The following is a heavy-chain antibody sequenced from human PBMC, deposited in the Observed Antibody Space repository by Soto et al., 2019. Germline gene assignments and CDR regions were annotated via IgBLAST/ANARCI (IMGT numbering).Heavy chain of an antibody. J-gene: IGHJ4*02. V-gene: IGHV4-31*03. CDR3: ARVKSSGYFDY. Sequence: QVQLQESGPGLVKPSQTLSLTCTVSGVSFSSGDYDWSWILQHPGKGLEWIGYIYYSGSTYYNPSLKSRVTISLDTAKNQVSLKLSSVTAADTAVYYCARVKSSGYFDYWGQGTLVTVSS. D-gene: IGHD3-22*01. CDR1: GVSFSSGDYD. CDR2: IYYSGST.